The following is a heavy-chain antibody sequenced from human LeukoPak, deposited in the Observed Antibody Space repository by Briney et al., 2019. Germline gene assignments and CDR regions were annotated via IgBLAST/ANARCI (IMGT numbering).Heavy chain of an antibody. CDR1: GFTFSSYG. Sequence: GGSLRLSCAASGFTFSSYGMHWVRQAPGKGLEWVAFIRYDGSNKYYADSVKGRFTISRDNSKNTLYLQMNSLRAEDTAVYYCAKVGKTYNYYDSSGLFDYWGQGTLVTVSS. J-gene: IGHJ4*02. CDR3: AKVGKTYNYYDSSGLFDY. V-gene: IGHV3-30*02. D-gene: IGHD3-22*01. CDR2: IRYDGSNK.